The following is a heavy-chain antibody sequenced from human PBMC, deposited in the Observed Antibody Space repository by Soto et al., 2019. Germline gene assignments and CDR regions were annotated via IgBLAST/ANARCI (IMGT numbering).Heavy chain of an antibody. CDR3: TFGSSSSFPYYYYYMDV. CDR2: IGSKANSYAT. V-gene: IGHV3-73*01. D-gene: IGHD6-6*01. CDR1: GFTFSVSA. J-gene: IGHJ6*03. Sequence: GGSLRLSCAASGFTFSVSAMHWVRQASGQGLEWVGRIGSKANSYATAYAASVKGRFTISRDDSKNTAYLQMNSLNSEDTAVYYCTFGSSSSFPYYYYYMDVWGKGTTVTVSS.